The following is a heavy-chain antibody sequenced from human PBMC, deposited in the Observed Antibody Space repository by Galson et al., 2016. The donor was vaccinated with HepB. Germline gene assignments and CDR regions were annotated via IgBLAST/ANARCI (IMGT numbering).Heavy chain of an antibody. J-gene: IGHJ4*02. CDR2: ISGSDDST. CDR1: GFTLSSYA. CDR3: AKGGVHCSSISCYIFDY. V-gene: IGHV3-23*01. Sequence: SLRLSCAASGFTLSSYAMSWVRQAPGKGLEWVSSISGSDDSTDYADPVKGRFTISRDNSKNTLYVQMNSLRAEDTAVYYCAKGGVHCSSISCYIFDYWGQGTLVTVSS. D-gene: IGHD2-2*02.